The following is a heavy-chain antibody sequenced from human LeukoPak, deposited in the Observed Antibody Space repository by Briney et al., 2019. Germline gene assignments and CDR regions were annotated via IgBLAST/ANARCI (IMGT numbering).Heavy chain of an antibody. CDR2: INPSGGST. V-gene: IGHV1-46*01. J-gene: IGHJ4*02. CDR1: GYTFTSYY. Sequence: ASVKVSCKASGYTFTSYYTHWVRQAPGQGLEWMGIINPSGGSTSYAQKFQGRVTMTRDTSTSTVYMELSSLRSEDTAVYYCARDQGWELLMGGSYYFDYWGQGTLVTVSS. CDR3: ARDQGWELLMGGSYYFDY. D-gene: IGHD1-26*01.